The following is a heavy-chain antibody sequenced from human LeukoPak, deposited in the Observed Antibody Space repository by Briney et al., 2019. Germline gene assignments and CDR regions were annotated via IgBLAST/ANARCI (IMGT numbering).Heavy chain of an antibody. J-gene: IGHJ4*02. Sequence: SGGSLRLSCAASGFTFSSYAMSWVRQAPGKGLEWVSAISGSGGSTYYADSVKGRFTISRDNSKNTLYLQMNSLRAEDTAVYYCASHRGSSTSLEGFDYWGQGTLVTVSS. CDR2: ISGSGGST. D-gene: IGHD2-2*01. V-gene: IGHV3-23*01. CDR1: GFTFSSYA. CDR3: ASHRGSSTSLEGFDY.